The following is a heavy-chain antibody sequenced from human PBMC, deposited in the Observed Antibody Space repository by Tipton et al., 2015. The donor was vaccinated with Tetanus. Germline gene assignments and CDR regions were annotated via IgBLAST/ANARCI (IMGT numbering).Heavy chain of an antibody. CDR1: GMTFGDYG. Sequence: QLVQSGGGVVQPGRSLRLSCVASGMTFGDYGMHWVRQAPGKGLEWVALIWYDGSKKYYAESVKGRFTISRDNPKNTLYLQMNSLRAEDTAVYYCAKDGCFSVGCLGSDYWGQGNLVTVSS. J-gene: IGHJ4*02. CDR3: AKDGCFSVGCLGSDY. D-gene: IGHD5/OR15-5a*01. V-gene: IGHV3-33*06. CDR2: IWYDGSKK.